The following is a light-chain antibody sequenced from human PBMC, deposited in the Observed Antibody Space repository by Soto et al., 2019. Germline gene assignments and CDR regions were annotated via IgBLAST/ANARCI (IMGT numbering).Light chain of an antibody. CDR3: HQYKSAT. CDR1: QSIFNW. J-gene: IGKJ2*01. CDR2: DAS. Sequence: DIQMTQSPSTLSAYVGDRVTITCRASQSIFNWLAWYQQKPGKAPNLLIYDASSLQSGVPARFSGSGSGTELTLTISSMQPDDSATYYGHQYKSATFGQGTKLEI. V-gene: IGKV1-5*01.